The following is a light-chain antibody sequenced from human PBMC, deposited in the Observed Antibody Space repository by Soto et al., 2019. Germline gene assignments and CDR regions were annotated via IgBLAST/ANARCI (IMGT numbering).Light chain of an antibody. CDR2: VNSGGSH. V-gene: IGLV4-69*01. Sequence: QSVLSQSPSGSASEGASVTFTCSLTSGHRTYAGASHQRPPHTGPRFLMIVNSGGSHTKGDGIPDRFSGSSSRADRYLTIAGLHSEDEGDYYCQSWGGGVHWVFGVGTQLTVL. J-gene: IGLJ3*02. CDR1: SGHRTYA. CDR3: QSWGGGVHWV.